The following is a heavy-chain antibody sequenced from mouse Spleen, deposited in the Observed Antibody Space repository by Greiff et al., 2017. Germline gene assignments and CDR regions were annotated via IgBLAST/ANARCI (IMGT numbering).Heavy chain of an antibody. CDR2: IDPETGGT. J-gene: IGHJ3*01. Sequence: LVESGAELVRPGASVTLSCKASGYTFTDYEMHWVKQTPVHGLEWIGAIDPETGGTAYNQKFKGKAILTADKSSSTAYMELRSLTSEDSAVYYCTRGDRFAYWGQGTLVTVSA. CDR3: TRGDRFAY. V-gene: IGHV1-15*01. D-gene: IGHD3-3*01. CDR1: GYTFTDYE.